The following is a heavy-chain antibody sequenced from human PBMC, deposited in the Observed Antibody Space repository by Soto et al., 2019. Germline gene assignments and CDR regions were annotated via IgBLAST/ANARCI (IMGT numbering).Heavy chain of an antibody. CDR2: ISYDGGNK. Sequence: QVQLVESGGGVVQPGRSLRLSCAASGFTFNSYAMHWVRQAPDKGLEWVAVISYDGGNKYYADSVKGRFTISRDNSKNTLYLQMNSLRAEDTAVYYCARDPGSGWPPFDYWGQGTLVTVSS. D-gene: IGHD6-19*01. V-gene: IGHV3-30-3*01. J-gene: IGHJ4*02. CDR3: ARDPGSGWPPFDY. CDR1: GFTFNSYA.